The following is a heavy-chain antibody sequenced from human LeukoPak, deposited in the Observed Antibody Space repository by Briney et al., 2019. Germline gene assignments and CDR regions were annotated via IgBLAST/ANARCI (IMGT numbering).Heavy chain of an antibody. CDR3: ANDGFDYYDSSGYSYFHY. J-gene: IGHJ4*02. CDR1: GFTFSSYW. D-gene: IGHD3-22*01. V-gene: IGHV3-74*01. Sequence: PGGSLRLSCAASGFTFSSYWMHWVRQAPGKGLVWVSRINSDGTSTSHADSVKGRLTISRDNAKNTLYLQMNSLRAEDTAVYYCANDGFDYYDSSGYSYFHYWGQGTLVTVSS. CDR2: INSDGTST.